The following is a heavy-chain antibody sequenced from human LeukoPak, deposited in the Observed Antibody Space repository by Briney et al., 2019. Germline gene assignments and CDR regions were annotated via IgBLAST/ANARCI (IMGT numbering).Heavy chain of an antibody. J-gene: IGHJ4*02. D-gene: IGHD3-3*01. V-gene: IGHV1-24*01. Sequence: VASVKVSCKVSGYTLTELSMHWVRQAPGKGLEWMGGFDPEHGETIYAQKFQGRVTMTEDTSTDTAYMELSSLRSEDTAVYYCATRTWRGDDFWSGYPPHNFDYWGQGTLVTVSS. CDR1: GYTLTELS. CDR3: ATRTWRGDDFWSGYPPHNFDY. CDR2: FDPEHGET.